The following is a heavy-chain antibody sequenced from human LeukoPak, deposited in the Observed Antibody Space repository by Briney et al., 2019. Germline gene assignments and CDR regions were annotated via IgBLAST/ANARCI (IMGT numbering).Heavy chain of an antibody. J-gene: IGHJ6*03. D-gene: IGHD2-8*01. CDR1: GFTFSSYE. Sequence: GGSLRLSCAASGFTFSSYEMNWVRQAPGKGLEWVSYISSSGSTIYYADSVKGRFTISRDNAKNSLYLQMNSLRAEDTAVYYCAREPMVPTDYYYYMDVWGKGTTVTVSS. CDR2: ISSSGSTI. V-gene: IGHV3-48*03. CDR3: AREPMVPTDYYYYMDV.